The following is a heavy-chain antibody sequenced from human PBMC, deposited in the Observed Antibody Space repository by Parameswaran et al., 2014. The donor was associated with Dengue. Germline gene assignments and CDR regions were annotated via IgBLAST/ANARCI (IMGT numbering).Heavy chain of an antibody. D-gene: IGHD1-26*01. Sequence: WIRQPPGKGLEWIGYIFYIGSTNYNPSLKSRVTISVDTSKNQFSLKLRSVTAADTAVYYCAGRVGGTNWFDPWGQGSPVTVSS. V-gene: IGHV4-59*01. J-gene: IGHJ5*02. CDR3: AGRVGGTNWFDP. CDR2: IFYIGST.